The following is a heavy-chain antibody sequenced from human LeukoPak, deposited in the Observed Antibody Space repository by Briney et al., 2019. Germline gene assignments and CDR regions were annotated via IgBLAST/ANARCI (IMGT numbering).Heavy chain of an antibody. CDR3: ARVLRYFDRGYLRPENIDAFDI. V-gene: IGHV4-59*12. Sequence: KPSETLSLSCIVSGGAMSSNYWTWIRQPPGKGLEWIGYIYYTGSTNYNPSFMSRVTISVDTSKNQFSLKLTSVTAEDTAVYYCARVLRYFDRGYLRPENIDAFDIWGQGTMVTVSS. CDR2: IYYTGST. CDR1: GGAMSSNY. J-gene: IGHJ3*02. D-gene: IGHD3-9*01.